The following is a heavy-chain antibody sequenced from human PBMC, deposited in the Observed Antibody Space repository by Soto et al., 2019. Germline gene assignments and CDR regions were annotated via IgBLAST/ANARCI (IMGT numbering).Heavy chain of an antibody. D-gene: IGHD2-8*01. Sequence: GGSLRLSCAASGFTFSTYAMSWVRQAPGKELEWVSTITTSGGNTYYADSVQGRFTISRDNSKNTLYLQMNSLRAEDTAVYYCAVRYCTNGVCYTNYYYYIDVWGKGTTVTVSS. CDR2: ITTSGGNT. CDR3: AVRYCTNGVCYTNYYYYIDV. V-gene: IGHV3-23*01. J-gene: IGHJ6*03. CDR1: GFTFSTYA.